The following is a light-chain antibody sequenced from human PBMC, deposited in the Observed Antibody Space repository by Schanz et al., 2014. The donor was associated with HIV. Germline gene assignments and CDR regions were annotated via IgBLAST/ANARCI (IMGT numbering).Light chain of an antibody. Sequence: QSVLTQPPSVSGAPGQRGTISCTGSSSKIGAGYDVHWYQQLPGTAPKLLIYGNSNRPSGVPDRFSGSKSGTSASLAITGLQAEDETDYYCAAWDDRSYVVFGGGTKRTVL. V-gene: IGLV1-40*01. CDR2: GNS. CDR3: AAWDDRSYVV. J-gene: IGLJ2*01. CDR1: SSKIGAGYD.